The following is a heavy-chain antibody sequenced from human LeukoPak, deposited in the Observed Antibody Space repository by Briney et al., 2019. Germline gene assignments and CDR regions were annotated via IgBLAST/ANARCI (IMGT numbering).Heavy chain of an antibody. CDR2: IRSEAYSYAT. D-gene: IGHD6-13*01. V-gene: IGHV3-73*01. CDR3: TSPLRQQLGYYGVDV. Sequence: GGSLRLSCAASGFTFSGAAMHWVRQASGKGLEWVGRIRSEAYSYATAYSASVNGRFTISRDDSKNTAYLQMNSQKTEDTAIYYCTSPLRQQLGYYGVDVWGQGTTVTVSS. J-gene: IGHJ6*02. CDR1: GFTFSGAA.